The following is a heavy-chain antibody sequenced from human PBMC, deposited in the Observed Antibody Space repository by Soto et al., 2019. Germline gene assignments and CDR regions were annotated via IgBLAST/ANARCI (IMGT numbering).Heavy chain of an antibody. CDR1: GYTFTSYG. CDR3: ARDRGYYGSGSYYITY. D-gene: IGHD3-10*01. V-gene: IGHV1-18*04. Sequence: ASVEVSCKXSGYTFTSYGISWVRQAPGQGLEWMGWISAYNGNTNYAQKLQGRVTMTTDTSTSTAYMELRSLRSDDTAVYYCARDRGYYGSGSYYITYWGQGTLVTVSS. CDR2: ISAYNGNT. J-gene: IGHJ4*02.